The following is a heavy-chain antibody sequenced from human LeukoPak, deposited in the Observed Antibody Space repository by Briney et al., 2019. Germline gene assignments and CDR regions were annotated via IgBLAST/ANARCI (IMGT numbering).Heavy chain of an antibody. Sequence: GASVKVSCKASGDTFTSYAMNWVRQAPGQGLEWMGWINTNTGNPTYAQGFTGRFVFSLDTSVSTAYLQISSLKAEDTAVYYCARTHQALGNWYFDLWGRGTLVTVSS. J-gene: IGHJ2*01. CDR2: INTNTGNP. CDR3: ARTHQALGNWYFDL. D-gene: IGHD7-27*01. CDR1: GDTFTSYA. V-gene: IGHV7-4-1*02.